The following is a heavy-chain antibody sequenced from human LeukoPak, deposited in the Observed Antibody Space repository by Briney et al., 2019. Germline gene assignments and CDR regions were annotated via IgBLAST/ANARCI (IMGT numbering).Heavy chain of an antibody. J-gene: IGHJ6*02. CDR3: TRSGPKYGMDV. CDR2: IKSKTDGGTT. Sequence: PGGSLRLSCAASGFTFSNAWMSWVRQAPGKGLEWVGRIKSKTDGGTTDYAAPVKSRFTISRDDSKNTLYLQMNSLKTEDTAVYYCTRSGPKYGMDVWGQGTTVTVSS. V-gene: IGHV3-15*01. D-gene: IGHD6-19*01. CDR1: GFTFSNAW.